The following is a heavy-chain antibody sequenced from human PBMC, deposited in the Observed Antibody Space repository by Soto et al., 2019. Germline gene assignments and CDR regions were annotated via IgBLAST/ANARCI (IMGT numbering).Heavy chain of an antibody. J-gene: IGHJ4*02. Sequence: GGSLRLSCAASGFTFSSYGMHWVRQAPGKGLEWVAVIWYDGSNKYYADSVKGRFTISRDNSKNTLYLQMNSLRAEDTAVYYCARDRFTMVRGVISGRSPSYYFDYWGQGTLVTVSS. V-gene: IGHV3-33*01. CDR3: ARDRFTMVRGVISGRSPSYYFDY. CDR2: IWYDGSNK. CDR1: GFTFSSYG. D-gene: IGHD3-10*01.